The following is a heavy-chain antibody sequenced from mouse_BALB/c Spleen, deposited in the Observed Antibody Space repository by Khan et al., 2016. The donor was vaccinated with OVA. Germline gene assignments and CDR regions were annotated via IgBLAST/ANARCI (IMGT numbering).Heavy chain of an antibody. D-gene: IGHD1-2*01. V-gene: IGHV1-77*01. Sequence: QVPLQQSGPELVKPGASVKMSCKDSGYTFTDYVISWVKQRTGQGLEWIGEIYTGSGSTYYNEKFKGKATLTADQSYSTAYMQLSSLTAESSAVYFCARRNYCGYTFAYWGQGTLVTVSA. CDR1: GYTFTDYV. CDR3: ARRNYCGYTFAY. J-gene: IGHJ3*01. CDR2: IYTGSGST.